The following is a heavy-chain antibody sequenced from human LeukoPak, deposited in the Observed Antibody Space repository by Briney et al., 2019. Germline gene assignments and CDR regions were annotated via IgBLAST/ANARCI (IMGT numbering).Heavy chain of an antibody. CDR2: INPKSSNT. V-gene: IGHV1-2*02. D-gene: IGHD2-15*01. CDR1: GYTFTDYY. CDR3: WKVSKFCCGAGICSSAFAR. J-gene: IGHJ4*01. Sequence: ASVKVSCKASGYTFTDYYIHWMLQAPGQRLESMVWINPKSSNTYYTEKFQGRVTVTRDSSISTTFIQMSGMNSDDKAMYYCWKVSKFCCGAGICSSAFARWGQGTLVTVSS.